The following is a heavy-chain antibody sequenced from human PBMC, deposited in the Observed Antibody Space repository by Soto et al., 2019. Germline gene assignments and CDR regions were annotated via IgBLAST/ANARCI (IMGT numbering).Heavy chain of an antibody. D-gene: IGHD6-13*01. J-gene: IGHJ6*02. CDR2: IYTSGST. CDR1: GGSISSYY. Sequence: SETLSLTFTVSGGSISSYYWSWIRQPAGKGLEWIGRIYTSGSTNYNPSLKSRVTMSVDTSKNQFSLKLSSVTAADTAVYYCARHLLIAAAGTTKGADYYYYYGMDVWGQGTTVTVSS. V-gene: IGHV4-4*07. CDR3: ARHLLIAAAGTTKGADYYYYYGMDV.